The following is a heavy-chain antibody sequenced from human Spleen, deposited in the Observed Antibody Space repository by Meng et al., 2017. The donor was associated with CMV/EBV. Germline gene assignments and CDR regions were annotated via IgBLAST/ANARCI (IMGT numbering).Heavy chain of an antibody. V-gene: IGHV1-69*10. D-gene: IGHD2-2*02. Sequence: VSWVRQAPGQGLEWMGGIIPILGIANYAQKFQGRVTITADKSTSTAYMELSSLRSEDTAVYYCARVPGDVVVPAAITAAGNYWFDPWGQGTLVTVSS. CDR2: IIPILGIA. J-gene: IGHJ5*02. CDR3: ARVPGDVVVPAAITAAGNYWFDP.